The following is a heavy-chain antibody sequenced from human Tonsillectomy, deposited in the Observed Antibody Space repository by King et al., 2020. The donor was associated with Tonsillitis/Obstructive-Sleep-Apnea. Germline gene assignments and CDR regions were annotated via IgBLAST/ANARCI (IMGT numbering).Heavy chain of an antibody. CDR1: GFTFSSYE. CDR2: ISSSGSTI. V-gene: IGHV3-48*03. D-gene: IGHD5-24*01. Sequence: VQLLESGGGLVQPGGSLRLSCAASGFTFSSYEMNWVRQAPGKGLEWVSYISSSGSTIYYADSVKGRFTISRDNAKNSLYLQMNSLRAEDTAVYYCARDPFRDRDSWGQGTLVTVSS. J-gene: IGHJ4*02. CDR3: ARDPFRDRDS.